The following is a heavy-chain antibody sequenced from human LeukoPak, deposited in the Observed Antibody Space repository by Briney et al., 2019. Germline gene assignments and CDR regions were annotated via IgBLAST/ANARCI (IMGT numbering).Heavy chain of an antibody. J-gene: IGHJ4*02. CDR1: GGSISSYY. D-gene: IGHD6-19*01. CDR3: ARASSPGIAVAGFDY. Sequence: PSETLSLTCTVSGGSISSYYWSWIRQPAGKGLEWIGRIYTSGSTNYNPSLKSRVTISVDTSKNQFSLKLSSVTAADTAVYYCARASSPGIAVAGFDYWGQGTLVTVSS. V-gene: IGHV4-4*07. CDR2: IYTSGST.